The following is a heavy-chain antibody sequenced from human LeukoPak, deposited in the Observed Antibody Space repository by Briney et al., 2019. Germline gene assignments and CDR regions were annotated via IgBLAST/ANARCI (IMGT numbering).Heavy chain of an antibody. CDR3: ARRNLQLWYPTGVMDWFDP. CDR1: GGSISTYY. D-gene: IGHD5-18*01. V-gene: IGHV4-34*01. Sequence: SETLSLTCTVSGGSISTYYWSWIRQPPGKGLEWIGEINHSGSTNYNPSLKSRVTISVDTSKNQFSLKLSSVTAADTAVYYCARRNLQLWYPTGVMDWFDPWGQGTLVTVSS. J-gene: IGHJ5*02. CDR2: INHSGST.